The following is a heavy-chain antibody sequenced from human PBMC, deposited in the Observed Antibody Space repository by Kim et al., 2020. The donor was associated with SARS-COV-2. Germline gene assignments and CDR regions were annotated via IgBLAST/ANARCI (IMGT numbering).Heavy chain of an antibody. CDR3: ARHGDVFGSGWFDP. D-gene: IGHD3-10*01. J-gene: IGHJ5*02. V-gene: IGHV4-59*08. CDR1: GGSISTYH. Sequence: SETLSLTCTVSGGSISTYHWTWIRQPPGKGLEWIGYVSYSGSTNYNPSLKSRVTISIDTSRNQFSLKLSSVTAADTAVYYFARHGDVFGSGWFDPWGQGT. CDR2: VSYSGST.